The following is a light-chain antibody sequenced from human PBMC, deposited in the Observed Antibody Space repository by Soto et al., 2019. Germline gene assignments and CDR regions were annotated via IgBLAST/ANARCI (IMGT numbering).Light chain of an antibody. CDR3: QPSYSAPIT. CDR2: AAS. J-gene: IGKJ5*01. V-gene: IGKV1-39*01. Sequence: DIQMTQSPSSLSASVGDRVIITCRASQSISNYLNWYQQKPGKAPKLLIFAASSLQSGVPSRFSGSGSGTNFTLTISSLQPEDFAAYYCQPSYSAPITFGQGTRLEI. CDR1: QSISNY.